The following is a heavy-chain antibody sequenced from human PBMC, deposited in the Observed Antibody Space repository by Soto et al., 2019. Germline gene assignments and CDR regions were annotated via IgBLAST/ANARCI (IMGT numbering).Heavy chain of an antibody. Sequence: QVQLVESGGGLVKPGGSLRLSCAASGFTFSDYYMSWIRQAPGKGLEWVSYISSSNSYTNYADSVKGRFTISRDNAKNSLYLQMNSLSAEDTAVDYCARHVHDAFDIWGQGTMVTVSS. J-gene: IGHJ3*02. CDR2: ISSSNSYT. CDR1: GFTFSDYY. V-gene: IGHV3-11*05. D-gene: IGHD3-10*02. CDR3: ARHVHDAFDI.